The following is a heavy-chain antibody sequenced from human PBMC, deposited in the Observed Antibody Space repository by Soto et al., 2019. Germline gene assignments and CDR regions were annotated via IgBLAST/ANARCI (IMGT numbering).Heavy chain of an antibody. V-gene: IGHV4-39*01. J-gene: IGHJ4*02. CDR1: GGSTNSRNDY. CDR2: VYYSGST. CDR3: ARQRTSVVTQAYFDV. D-gene: IGHD2-21*02. Sequence: PSETLSLTCTVSGGSTNSRNDYWGWIRQPPGRGLEWIGSVYYSGSTHDNPSLRSRVSMSIDTSKDQFSLRLKSVTAADTALYFCARQRTSVVTQAYFDVWGPGSLVTVSS.